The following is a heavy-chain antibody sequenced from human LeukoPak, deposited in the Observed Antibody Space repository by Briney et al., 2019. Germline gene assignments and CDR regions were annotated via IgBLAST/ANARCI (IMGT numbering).Heavy chain of an antibody. J-gene: IGHJ5*02. CDR1: GFTFSSYW. V-gene: IGHV3-74*01. CDR2: INSDGSST. Sequence: PGGSLRLSCAASGFTFSSYWMHWVRQAPGKGLVWVSRINSDGSSTSYADSVKGRFTISRDNAKNTLYLQMNSLRAEDTAVYHCARDRNYDFWSGKSNWFDPWGQGTLVTVSS. CDR3: ARDRNYDFWSGKSNWFDP. D-gene: IGHD3-3*01.